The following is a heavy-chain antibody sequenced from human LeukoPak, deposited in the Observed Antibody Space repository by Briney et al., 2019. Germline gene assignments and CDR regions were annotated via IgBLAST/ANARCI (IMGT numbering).Heavy chain of an antibody. J-gene: IGHJ4*02. D-gene: IGHD3-22*01. CDR3: ARSWYYYDSSGYYHYFDY. CDR1: GGSISSYY. Sequence: PSETLSLTCTVSGGSISSYYWSWIRQPPGKGLEWIGYIYYSGSTNYNPSLKSRVTISVDTSKNQFSLKLSSVTAADTAVYYCARSWYYYDSSGYYHYFDYWGQGTLVTVSS. CDR2: IYYSGST. V-gene: IGHV4-59*08.